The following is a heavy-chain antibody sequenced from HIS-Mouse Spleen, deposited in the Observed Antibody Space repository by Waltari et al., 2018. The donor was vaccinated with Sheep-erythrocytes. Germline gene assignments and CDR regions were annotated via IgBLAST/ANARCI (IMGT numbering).Heavy chain of an antibody. CDR3: ARDSVRRDHFDY. Sequence: QVQLVQSGAEVKKPGSSVKVSCKASGGTFSSYAISWVRQAPGQGLEWMGGISPIFGTENYAQKVQGRVTITADESTSTAYMELSSLRSEDTAVYYCARDSVRRDHFDYWGQGTLVTVSS. J-gene: IGHJ4*02. CDR1: GGTFSSYA. V-gene: IGHV1-69*01. D-gene: IGHD3-10*01. CDR2: ISPIFGTE.